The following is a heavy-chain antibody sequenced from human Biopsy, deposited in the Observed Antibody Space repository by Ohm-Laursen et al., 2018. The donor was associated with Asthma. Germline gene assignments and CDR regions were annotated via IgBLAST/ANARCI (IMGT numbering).Heavy chain of an antibody. V-gene: IGHV1-69*13. Sequence: SVKVSCKSLGGTFNTYVIGWVRQAPGQGLEWMGGINSVFGTTAYPQKFQDRVTITADDSTSTVYMELSSLRSEDTAVYYCARKAGSCISRTCYSLDLWGQGTLVTVSS. J-gene: IGHJ5*02. CDR1: GGTFNTYV. CDR3: ARKAGSCISRTCYSLDL. D-gene: IGHD2-2*01. CDR2: INSVFGTT.